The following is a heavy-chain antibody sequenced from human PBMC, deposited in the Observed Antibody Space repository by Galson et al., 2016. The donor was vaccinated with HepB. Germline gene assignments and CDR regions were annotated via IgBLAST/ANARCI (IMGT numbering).Heavy chain of an antibody. Sequence: KVSCKASGVTFSSYAISWVRQMPGTGLEWMAIMHVGYSHTKYSPSFQGQVSISADKSISTAYMRWSSLEASDTAIYYCAGAVDGDFRWGVWGQGTTVTVSS. V-gene: IGHV5-51*01. J-gene: IGHJ6*02. CDR3: AGAVDGDFRWGV. CDR1: GVTFSSYA. D-gene: IGHD4-17*01. CDR2: MHVGYSHT.